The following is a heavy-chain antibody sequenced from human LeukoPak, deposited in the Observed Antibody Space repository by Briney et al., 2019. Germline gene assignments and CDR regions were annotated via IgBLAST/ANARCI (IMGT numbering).Heavy chain of an antibody. CDR3: AREKSDCLFDY. D-gene: IGHD2-21*02. V-gene: IGHV4-4*07. Sequence: SETLSLTRTVSGVSISSYYWSWIRQPAGKGLEWIGRIYTSGSTNYNPSFKSRVTMSVDTSKNQFSLKLNSVTAADTAVYYCAREKSDCLFDYWGQGTLVTVSS. J-gene: IGHJ4*02. CDR2: IYTSGST. CDR1: GVSISSYY.